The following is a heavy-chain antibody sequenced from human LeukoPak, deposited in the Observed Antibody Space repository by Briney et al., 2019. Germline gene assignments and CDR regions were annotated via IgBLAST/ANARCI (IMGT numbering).Heavy chain of an antibody. CDR2: ISYDGSNK. J-gene: IGHJ4*02. Sequence: GGSLRLSCAASRFTFTSYAMHWVRQAPGKGLEWVAVISYDGSNKYYADSVKGRFTVSRDNSKDTLYLQMNSLRAEDTAVYYCGRGLSGDYYSQGTLVTVSS. V-gene: IGHV3-30-3*01. CDR3: GRGLSGDY. CDR1: RFTFTSYA. D-gene: IGHD1-26*01.